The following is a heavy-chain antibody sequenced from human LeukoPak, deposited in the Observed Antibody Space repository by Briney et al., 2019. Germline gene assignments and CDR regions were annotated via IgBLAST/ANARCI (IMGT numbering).Heavy chain of an antibody. D-gene: IGHD2-15*01. CDR2: IYTSGST. V-gene: IGHV4-61*02. CDR3: ARDRGGCSGGSCYSLDAFDI. J-gene: IGHJ3*02. Sequence: SETLSLTCTVSGGSISSGSYYWSWIRQPAWKGLEWIGRIYTSGSTNYNPSLKSRVTISVDTSKNQFSLKLSSVTAADTAVYYCARDRGGCSGGSCYSLDAFDIWGQGTMVTVSS. CDR1: GGSISSGSYY.